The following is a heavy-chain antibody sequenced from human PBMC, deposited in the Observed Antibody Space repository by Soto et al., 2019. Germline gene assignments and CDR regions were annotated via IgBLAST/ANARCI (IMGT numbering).Heavy chain of an antibody. V-gene: IGHV1-18*04. J-gene: IGHJ3*02. D-gene: IGHD3-16*01. CDR1: GYTFTTYG. CDR2: ISPYTGKS. Sequence: GASVKVSCKASGYTFTTYGITWVRQAPGQGLEMMGWISPYTGKSNYAQRLQGRVSMTTDTSTSTAYMELRDLRSDDTALYYCARRVWESSDAFDIWGQGTMVTVSS. CDR3: ARRVWESSDAFDI.